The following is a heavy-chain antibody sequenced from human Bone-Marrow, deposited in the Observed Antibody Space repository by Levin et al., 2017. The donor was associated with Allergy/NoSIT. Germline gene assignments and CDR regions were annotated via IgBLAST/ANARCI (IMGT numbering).Heavy chain of an antibody. CDR3: ARDGVLEGDHFDY. V-gene: IGHV4-59*01. J-gene: IGHJ4*02. CDR2: IYYSGST. D-gene: IGHD3-16*01. CDR1: GGSISSYY. Sequence: SETLSLTCTVSGGSISSYYWSWIRQPPGKGLEWIGYIYYSGSTNYNPSLKSRVTISVDTSKNQFSLKLSSVTAADTAVYYCARDGVLEGDHFDYWGQGTLVTVSS.